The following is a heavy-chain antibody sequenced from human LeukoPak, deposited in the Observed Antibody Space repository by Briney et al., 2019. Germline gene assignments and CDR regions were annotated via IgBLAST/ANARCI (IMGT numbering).Heavy chain of an antibody. V-gene: IGHV4-4*07. Sequence: PSETLSLTCTVSGGSISSYYWSWIRQPAGKGLEWIGRISTSGSTNYKSSLKSRVTMSVDTSKNQFSLKLSSVTAADTAVYYCARDLTTVPYYYYGMDVWGQGTTVTVSS. CDR3: ARDLTTVPYYYYGMDV. CDR1: GGSISSYY. D-gene: IGHD4-4*01. CDR2: ISTSGST. J-gene: IGHJ6*02.